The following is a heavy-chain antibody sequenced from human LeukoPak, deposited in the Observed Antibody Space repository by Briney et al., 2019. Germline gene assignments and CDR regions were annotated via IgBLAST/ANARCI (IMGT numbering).Heavy chain of an antibody. D-gene: IGHD3-10*01. J-gene: IGHJ4*02. CDR2: ITPIFGAA. CDR3: ARGCYYYGSGSYYWNYFDY. V-gene: IGHV1-69*06. CDR1: GGTFSSYA. Sequence: GASVKVSCKASGGTFSSYAISWVRPAPGQGLEWMGGITPIFGAANYAQKFQGRVTITADKSTSTAYMELSGLRSEDTAVYYWARGCYYYGSGSYYWNYFDYWGEGTLFTVSS.